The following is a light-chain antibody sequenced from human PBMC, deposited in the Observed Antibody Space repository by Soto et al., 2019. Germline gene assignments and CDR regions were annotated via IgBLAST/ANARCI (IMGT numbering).Light chain of an antibody. Sequence: HVTPSPSSLSASVGDRVPITLQASQDISNNLDWYQQKPGKAPKLLIYEASDMDLGIPYRFSGSGSGTEFTFTISSLQSEDFATYYCQQWHPTPITFGQGTRLEI. V-gene: IGKV1-33*01. CDR1: QDISNN. CDR3: QQWHPTPIT. CDR2: EAS. J-gene: IGKJ5*01.